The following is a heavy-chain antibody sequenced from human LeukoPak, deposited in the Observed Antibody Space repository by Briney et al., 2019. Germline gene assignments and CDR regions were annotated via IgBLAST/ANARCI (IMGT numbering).Heavy chain of an antibody. CDR2: IIPIFGTA. J-gene: IGHJ4*02. D-gene: IGHD3-10*01. Sequence: SVKVSCKASGGTFSSYAISWVRQAPGQELEWMGGIIPIFGTANYAQKFQGRVTITADESTSTAYMELSSLRSEDTAVYYCARDMVRGVIPQDWGQGTLVTVSS. V-gene: IGHV1-69*13. CDR1: GGTFSSYA. CDR3: ARDMVRGVIPQD.